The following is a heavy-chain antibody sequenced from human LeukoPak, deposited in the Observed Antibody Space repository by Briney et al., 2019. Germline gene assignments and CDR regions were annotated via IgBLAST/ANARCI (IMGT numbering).Heavy chain of an antibody. J-gene: IGHJ4*02. D-gene: IGHD3-22*01. V-gene: IGHV4-61*05. CDR2: IYYTGST. CDR3: ARHGGYHSPIDY. CDR1: GGSISSSSYY. Sequence: SETLSLTCTVSGGSISSSSYYWSWIRQPPGKGLEWIGYIYYTGSTNYNPSLKSRVSISVDTSKNQFSLKLSSVTAADTAVYYCARHGGYHSPIDYWGQGTLVTVSS.